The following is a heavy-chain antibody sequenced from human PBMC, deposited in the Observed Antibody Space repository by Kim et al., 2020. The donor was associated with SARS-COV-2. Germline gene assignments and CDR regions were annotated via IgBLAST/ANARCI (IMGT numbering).Heavy chain of an antibody. Sequence: SETLSLICTVSGGSVTRTTYYWGWVRQPPGKGLEWVASIYYTGTPYYNPSLESRVTISIDTSRNQFSLRLTSVTAADTATYYCAPVVIPAPHVRDVWG. J-gene: IGHJ6*02. V-gene: IGHV4-39*07. CDR1: GGSVTRTTYY. D-gene: IGHD2-2*01. CDR3: APVVIPAPHVRDV. CDR2: IYYTGTP.